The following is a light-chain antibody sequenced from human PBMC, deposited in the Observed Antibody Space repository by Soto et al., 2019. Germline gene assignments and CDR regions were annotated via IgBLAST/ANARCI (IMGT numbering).Light chain of an antibody. J-gene: IGKJ1*01. CDR2: AAS. V-gene: IGKV1D-16*01. Sequence: DIQMTQSPSSVSASVGDRVTITCRASQGVGSWLAWYQQKPGKAPNLLIYAASTLQSGVPSRFSGSGSGTEFTLTISSLQPDDFATYYCQHYNSYSEAFGQGTKVDIK. CDR3: QHYNSYSEA. CDR1: QGVGSW.